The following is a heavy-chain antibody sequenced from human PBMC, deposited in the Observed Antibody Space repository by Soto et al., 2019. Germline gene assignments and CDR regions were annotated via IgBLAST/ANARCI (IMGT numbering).Heavy chain of an antibody. J-gene: IGHJ4*02. V-gene: IGHV4-34*01. D-gene: IGHD5-18*01. CDR3: ARTRGYSYGYYWMHDY. CDR2: INHSGST. CDR1: GGSFSGYY. Sequence: QVQLQQWGAGLLKPSETLSLTCAVYGGSFSGYYWSWIRQPPGKGLEWIGEINHSGSTNYNPSLKSRVTISVDTSKNQFSLKLSSVTAADTAVYYCARTRGYSYGYYWMHDYWGQGTLVTVSS.